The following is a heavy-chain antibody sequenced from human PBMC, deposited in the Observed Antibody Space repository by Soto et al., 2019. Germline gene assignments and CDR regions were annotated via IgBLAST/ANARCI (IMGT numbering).Heavy chain of an antibody. CDR1: GFTFSSYG. J-gene: IGHJ4*02. CDR2: IWYDGSNK. D-gene: IGHD2-15*01. Sequence: QVQLVESGGGVVQPGRSLRLSCAASGFTFSSYGMHWVRQAPGKGLEWVAVIWYDGSNKYYADSVKGRFTISRDNSQNTLYLQMNSLRADDTAVYYCARDPSYCSGGSCLAFDYWGQGTLVTVSS. CDR3: ARDPSYCSGGSCLAFDY. V-gene: IGHV3-33*01.